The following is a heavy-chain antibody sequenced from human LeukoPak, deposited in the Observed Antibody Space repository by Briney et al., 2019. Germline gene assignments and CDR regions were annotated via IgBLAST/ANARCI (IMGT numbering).Heavy chain of an antibody. CDR2: ISFVETQK. Sequence: GRPLRLSCAASGFSFSKYAMHWVRQAPGKGLEWVAVISFVETQKYSAASVKGPFTISRDNSNNPLFLQMNSLKTEDTSVYFCARMKVIKGASLDYWGQGSLVTVSS. CDR3: ARMKVIKGASLDY. J-gene: IGHJ4*02. D-gene: IGHD2/OR15-2a*01. CDR1: GFSFSKYA. V-gene: IGHV3-30-3*01.